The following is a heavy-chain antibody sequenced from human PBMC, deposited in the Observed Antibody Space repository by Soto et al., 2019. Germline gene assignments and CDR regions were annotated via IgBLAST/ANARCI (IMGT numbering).Heavy chain of an antibody. CDR2: IYYSGST. V-gene: IGHV4-59*08. D-gene: IGHD3-10*01. CDR3: ARHYNRGCGELLYTGAFDI. Sequence: SETLSLTCTVSGGSISSYYWSWIRQPPGKGLEWIGYIYYSGSTNYNPSLKSRVTISVDTSKNQFSLKLSSVTAADTAVYYCARHYNRGCGELLYTGAFDIWGQGTMVTVSS. CDR1: GGSISSYY. J-gene: IGHJ3*02.